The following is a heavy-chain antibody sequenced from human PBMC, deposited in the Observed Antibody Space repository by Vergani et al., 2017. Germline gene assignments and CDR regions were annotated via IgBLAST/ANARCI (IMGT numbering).Heavy chain of an antibody. Sequence: QVQLVQSGAEVKKPGSSVKVSCKASGGTFSSYTISWVRQAPGQGLEWMGRIIPILGIANYAQKFQGRVTITADKSTSTAYMELSSLRSEDTAVYYCATMKPGSSWYVSDEYFQHWGQGTLVTVSS. CDR2: IIPILGIA. CDR3: ATMKPGSSWYVSDEYFQH. J-gene: IGHJ1*01. V-gene: IGHV1-69*02. D-gene: IGHD6-13*01. CDR1: GGTFSSYT.